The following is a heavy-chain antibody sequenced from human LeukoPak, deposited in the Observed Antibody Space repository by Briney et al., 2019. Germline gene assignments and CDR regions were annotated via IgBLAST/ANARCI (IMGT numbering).Heavy chain of an antibody. CDR2: ISWNSGSI. V-gene: IGHV3-9*01. J-gene: IGHJ4*02. D-gene: IGHD3-22*01. CDR1: GFTFDDYA. Sequence: PGRSLRLSCAASGFTFDDYAMHWVRQAPGKGLEWVSGISWNSGSIGYADSVKGRFTISRDNAKNSLYLQMNSLRAEDTALYYCAKDMGPYDSSGYKRGAFDYWGQGTLVTVSS. CDR3: AKDMGPYDSSGYKRGAFDY.